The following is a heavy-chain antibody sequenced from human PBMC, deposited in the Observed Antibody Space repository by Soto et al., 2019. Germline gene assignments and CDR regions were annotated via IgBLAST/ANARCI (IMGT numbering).Heavy chain of an antibody. D-gene: IGHD6-6*01. CDR1: GYTRTELS. Sequence: ASVKVSCKVSGYTRTELSMHWVRQAPGKGLEWMGGFDPEDGETIYAQKFQGRVTMTEDTSTDTAYMELSSLRSEDAAVYYCATDPGAARPFDYWGQGTLVTVSS. CDR2: FDPEDGET. J-gene: IGHJ4*02. CDR3: ATDPGAARPFDY. V-gene: IGHV1-24*01.